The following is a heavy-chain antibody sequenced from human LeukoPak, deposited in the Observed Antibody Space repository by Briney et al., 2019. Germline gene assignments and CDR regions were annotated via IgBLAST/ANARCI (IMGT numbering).Heavy chain of an antibody. Sequence: SETLSLTCTVSGGSISGSNYYWSWIRQPPGKGLEWIGEINHSGSTNYNPSLKSRVTISVDTSKNQFSLKLSSVTAADTAVYYCARRYYDSSGYFPFDPWGQGTLVTVSS. D-gene: IGHD3-22*01. CDR2: INHSGST. V-gene: IGHV4-39*07. CDR1: GGSISGSNYY. J-gene: IGHJ5*02. CDR3: ARRYYDSSGYFPFDP.